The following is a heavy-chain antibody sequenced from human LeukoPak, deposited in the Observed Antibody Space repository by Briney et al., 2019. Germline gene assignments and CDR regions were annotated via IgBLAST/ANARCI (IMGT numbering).Heavy chain of an antibody. CDR2: INHSGST. J-gene: IGHJ6*03. Sequence: NPSETLSLTCAVYGGSFSGYYWSWIRQPPGKGLEWIGEINHSGSTNYNPSLKSRVTISVDTSKNQFSLKLSSVTAADTAVYYCARRTRDLELRLPYYMDVWGKGTTVTVSS. CDR1: GGSFSGYY. D-gene: IGHD1-7*01. CDR3: ARRTRDLELRLPYYMDV. V-gene: IGHV4-34*01.